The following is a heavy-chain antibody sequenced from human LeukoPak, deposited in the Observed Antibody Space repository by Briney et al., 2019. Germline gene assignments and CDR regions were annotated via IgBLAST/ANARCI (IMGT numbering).Heavy chain of an antibody. CDR1: GFTFSGSA. J-gene: IGHJ4*02. CDR2: IRSKANSYAT. V-gene: IGHV3-73*01. Sequence: GGSLRLSCAASGFTFSGSAMHWVRQASGKGLEWVGRIRSKANSYATAYAASVKGRFTISRDDSKNTAYLQMNSLKTEDTAVYYCAKAMCSGGSCYCHLDYWGQGTLVTVSS. CDR3: AKAMCSGGSCYCHLDY. D-gene: IGHD2-15*01.